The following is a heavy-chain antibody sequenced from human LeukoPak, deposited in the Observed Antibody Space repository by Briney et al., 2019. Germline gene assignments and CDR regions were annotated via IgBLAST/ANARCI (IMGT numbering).Heavy chain of an antibody. J-gene: IGHJ6*03. CDR3: ARDGVVAASARGNYYYYYMDV. V-gene: IGHV1-2*02. CDR1: GYTFTSNY. D-gene: IGHD2-15*01. CDR2: INPNSGGT. Sequence: ASVKVSCKAFGYTFTSNYMHWVRQAPGQGLEWMGWINPNSGGTNYAQKFQGRVTMTRDTSISTAYMELSRLRSDDTAVYYCARDGVVAASARGNYYYYYMDVWGKGTTVTVSS.